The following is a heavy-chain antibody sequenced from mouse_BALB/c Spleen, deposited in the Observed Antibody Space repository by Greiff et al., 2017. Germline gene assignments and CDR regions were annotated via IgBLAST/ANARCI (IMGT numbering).Heavy chain of an antibody. V-gene: IGHV1-80*01. D-gene: IGHD1-1*01. CDR1: GYAFSSYW. Sequence: VQLQQSGAELVRPGSSVKISCKASGYAFSSYWMNWVKQRPGQGLEWIGQIYPGDGDTNYNGKFKGKATLTADKSSSTAYMQLSSLTSEGSAVYFCAIYYYGSRGFDYWGQGTTLTVSS. J-gene: IGHJ2*01. CDR3: AIYYYGSRGFDY. CDR2: IYPGDGDT.